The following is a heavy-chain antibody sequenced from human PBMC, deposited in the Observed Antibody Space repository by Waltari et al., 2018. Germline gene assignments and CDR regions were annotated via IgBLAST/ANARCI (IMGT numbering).Heavy chain of an antibody. CDR2: IIPIFGTA. V-gene: IGHV1-69*05. CDR3: AIRFRIQLWQYYFDY. CDR1: GGTFSSYA. J-gene: IGHJ4*03. D-gene: IGHD5-18*01. Sequence: QVQLVQSGAEVKQPGSSVKVSCKASGGTFSSYAISWVRQAPGQGLGWMGGIIPIFGTANYAQKFQGRVTITTDESTSTAYMGLSSLRSEDTAVYYCAIRFRIQLWQYYFDYWGQGTMVTVSS.